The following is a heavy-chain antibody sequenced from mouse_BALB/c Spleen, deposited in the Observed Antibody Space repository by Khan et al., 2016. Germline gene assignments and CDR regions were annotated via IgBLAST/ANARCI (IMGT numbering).Heavy chain of an antibody. V-gene: IGHV3-2*02. D-gene: IGHD1-1*01. Sequence: EVQLQESGPGLVKPSQSLSLTCTVTGYSITSDYVWNWIRQFPGNRLEWMGYITYSGSTSYNPSLKSRISITRDTSTNQTFLQLNSVTSEDTATYYCAKSDDGDKDAMDYWGQGTSVTVSS. CDR1: GYSITSDYV. CDR3: AKSDDGDKDAMDY. J-gene: IGHJ4*01. CDR2: ITYSGST.